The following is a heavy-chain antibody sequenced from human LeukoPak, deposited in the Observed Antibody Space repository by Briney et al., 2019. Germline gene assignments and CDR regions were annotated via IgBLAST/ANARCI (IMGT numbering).Heavy chain of an antibody. J-gene: IGHJ3*02. CDR1: GGSISSGSYY. CDR2: IYTSGST. CDR3: ARAGYYDSSGYAFDI. D-gene: IGHD3-22*01. Sequence: SETLSLTCTVSGGSISSGSYYWSWIRQPAGKGLEWIGRIYTSGSTNYNPSLKSRVTISVDTPKNQFSLKLSSVTVADTAVYYCARAGYYDSSGYAFDIWGQGTMVTVSS. V-gene: IGHV4-61*02.